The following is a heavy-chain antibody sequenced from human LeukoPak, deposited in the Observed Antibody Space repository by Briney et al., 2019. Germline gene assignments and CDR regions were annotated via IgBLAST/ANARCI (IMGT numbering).Heavy chain of an antibody. Sequence: PGGSLRLSCAASGFNFITYWTRSVRQAPGEGLEWVANVKEDGTTKQYVASVKGRMTISRDNAKNTLHVQMHSLRAEDTAVYYCVSQEVVPHWGQGTLVSVSS. CDR2: VKEDGTTK. J-gene: IGHJ4*02. CDR1: GFNFITYW. D-gene: IGHD2-15*01. V-gene: IGHV3-7*01. CDR3: VSQEVVPH.